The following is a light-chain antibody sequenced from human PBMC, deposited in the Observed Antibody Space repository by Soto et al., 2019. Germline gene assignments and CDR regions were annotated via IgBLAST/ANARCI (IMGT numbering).Light chain of an antibody. J-gene: IGKJ4*01. Sequence: EIVLTQSPGTLSLSPGERSTLSCRASQSVTDNYLSWYQQRPGQAPRLLIYGTSSRATGIPDRFSGSRSGTDFTLTISRLEPEDFAVYYCQQFSSYPLTFGGGTKVDIK. V-gene: IGKV3-20*01. CDR3: QQFSSYPLT. CDR2: GTS. CDR1: QSVTDNY.